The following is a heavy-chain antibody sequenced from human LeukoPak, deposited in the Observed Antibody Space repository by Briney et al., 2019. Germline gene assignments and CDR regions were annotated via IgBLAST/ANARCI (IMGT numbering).Heavy chain of an antibody. V-gene: IGHV1-2*02. CDR1: VFTHRGYY. CDR3: ARECCGEGGCHY. J-gene: IGHJ4*02. Sequence: ASVNDSFKATVFTHRGYYIHWVRQAPGQGVEWMAWISPNSGGTNYVQKFQGRVTVTRDTSISTDYMEINGLTSDETALDYWARECCGEGGCHYWRGGTLVTVSS. D-gene: IGHD2-21*01. CDR2: ISPNSGGT.